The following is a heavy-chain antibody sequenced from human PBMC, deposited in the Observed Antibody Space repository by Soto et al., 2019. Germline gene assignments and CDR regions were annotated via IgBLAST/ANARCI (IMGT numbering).Heavy chain of an antibody. CDR3: ASRYYYGSGRRPTYGMDV. J-gene: IGHJ6*02. D-gene: IGHD3-10*01. CDR1: GGSISSGGYY. Sequence: SETLSLTCTVSGGSISSGGYYWSWIRQHPGKGLEWIGYIYYSGSTNYNPSLKSRVTISVDKSKNQFSLKLSSVTAADTAVYYCASRYYYGSGRRPTYGMDVWGQGTTVTVSS. V-gene: IGHV4-31*03. CDR2: IYYSGST.